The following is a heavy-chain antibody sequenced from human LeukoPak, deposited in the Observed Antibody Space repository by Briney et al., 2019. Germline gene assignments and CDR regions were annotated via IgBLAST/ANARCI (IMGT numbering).Heavy chain of an antibody. CDR3: ARDMVGAGYMDV. CDR1: GGSISSHY. Sequence: PSETLSLTCTVSGGSISSHYWSWIRQPPGKGLEWIGYIYYSGSTNYNPSLKSRVTISVDTSKNQFFLKLSSVTAADTAVYYCARDMVGAGYMDVWGKGTTVTVSS. D-gene: IGHD1-26*01. CDR2: IYYSGST. J-gene: IGHJ6*03. V-gene: IGHV4-59*11.